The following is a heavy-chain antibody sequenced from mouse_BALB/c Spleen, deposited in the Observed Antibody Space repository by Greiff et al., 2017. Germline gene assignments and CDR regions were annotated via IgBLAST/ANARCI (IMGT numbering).Heavy chain of an antibody. CDR3: ARSIHSYFDV. CDR2: ISSGSSTI. D-gene: IGHD1-2*01. V-gene: IGHV5-17*02. Sequence: EVQLVESGGGLVQPGGSRKLSCAASGFTFSSFGMHWVRQAPEKGLEWVAYISSGSSTIYYADTVKGRFTISRDNPKNTLFLQMTSLRSEDTAMYYCARSIHSYFDVWGAGTTVTVSS. J-gene: IGHJ1*01. CDR1: GFTFSSFG.